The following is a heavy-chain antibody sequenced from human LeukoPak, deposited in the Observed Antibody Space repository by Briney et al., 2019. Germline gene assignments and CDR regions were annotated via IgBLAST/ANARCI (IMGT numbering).Heavy chain of an antibody. CDR2: ISSSSSYI. CDR3: AREPTTVTPIGYMDV. V-gene: IGHV3-21*01. CDR1: GFTFSSYS. Sequence: PGGSLRLSCAASGFTFSSYSMNWVRQAPGKGLEWVSSISSSSSYIYYADSVKGRFTISRDNAKNSLYLQMNSLRAEDTAVYYCAREPTTVTPIGYMDVWGTGTTVTVSS. J-gene: IGHJ6*03. D-gene: IGHD4-17*01.